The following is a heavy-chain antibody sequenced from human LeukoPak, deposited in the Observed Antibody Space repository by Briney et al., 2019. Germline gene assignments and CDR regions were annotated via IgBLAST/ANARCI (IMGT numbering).Heavy chain of an antibody. J-gene: IGHJ1*01. D-gene: IGHD3-16*01. CDR2: IYYRGRT. V-gene: IGHV4-59*08. CDR3: ARQSDDLGYFQH. Sequence: GSLRLSCAASGFTVSSNFMSWIRQPPGKGLEWIGYIYYRGRTKYNPSLQSRVTISVDTSRNQFSLRLSSVTDADTAVYYCARQSDDLGYFQHWGQGTLVTVSS. CDR1: GFTVSSNF.